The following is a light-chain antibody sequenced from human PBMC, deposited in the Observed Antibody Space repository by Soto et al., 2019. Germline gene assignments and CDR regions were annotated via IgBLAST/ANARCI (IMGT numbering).Light chain of an antibody. CDR1: QSISSW. Sequence: DIQMTQSPSTLSASVGDRVTITCRASQSISSWLAWYQQKPGKAPKFLIYAASTLQSGVPSRFSGSGSGTEFTLTISSLQPDDFATYYCHHYGTFGQGTKVDIK. CDR3: HHYGT. V-gene: IGKV1-5*01. J-gene: IGKJ1*01. CDR2: AAS.